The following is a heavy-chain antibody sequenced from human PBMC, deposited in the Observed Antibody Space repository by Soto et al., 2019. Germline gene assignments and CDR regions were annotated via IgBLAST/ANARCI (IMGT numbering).Heavy chain of an antibody. CDR2: INHSGST. D-gene: IGHD3-16*02. Sequence: QVQLQQWGAGLLKPSETLSLTCAVYGGSFSGYYWSWIRQPPGKGLEWIGEINHSGSTNYNPSLKSRVTISVDTSKNQFPRKLSSVTAADTAVYYCARGRGDYIWGSYRWNWFDPWGQGTLVTVSS. CDR3: ARGRGDYIWGSYRWNWFDP. V-gene: IGHV4-34*01. J-gene: IGHJ5*02. CDR1: GGSFSGYY.